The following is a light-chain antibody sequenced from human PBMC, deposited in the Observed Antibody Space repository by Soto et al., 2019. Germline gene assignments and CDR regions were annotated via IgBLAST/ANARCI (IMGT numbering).Light chain of an antibody. CDR1: QSVSSSY. CDR2: GAS. Sequence: EIVLTQSPGTLSLSPGERATLSCRASQSVSSSYLAWYQQKPRQPPRLLIYGASSRATGIPDRFSGSGSERDFTLPISRLEPQDFSVYYCQQYGSSLTWTFGQGTKVEIK. CDR3: QQYGSSLTWT. V-gene: IGKV3-20*01. J-gene: IGKJ1*01.